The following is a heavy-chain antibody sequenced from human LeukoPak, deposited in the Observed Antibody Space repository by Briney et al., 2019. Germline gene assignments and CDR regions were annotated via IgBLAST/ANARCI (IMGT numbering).Heavy chain of an antibody. D-gene: IGHD6-19*01. CDR2: MNPNSGNT. CDR1: GYTFTSYD. Sequence: ASVKVSCKASGYTFTSYDINWVRQATGQGLEWMGWMNPNSGNTGYAQKFQGRVTITRNTSISTAYMELSRLRSDDTAVYYCARVVSGWADYWGQGTLVTVSS. V-gene: IGHV1-8*03. CDR3: ARVVSGWADY. J-gene: IGHJ4*02.